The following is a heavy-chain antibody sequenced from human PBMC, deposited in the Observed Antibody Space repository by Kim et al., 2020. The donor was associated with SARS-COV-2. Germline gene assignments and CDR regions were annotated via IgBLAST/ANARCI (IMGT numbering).Heavy chain of an antibody. Sequence: GESLKISCKGSGYSFTSYWISWVRQMPGKGLEWMGRIDPSDSYTNYSPSFQGHVTIAADKSISPAYLQWSSLKASDTAMYYCARRTDYYSNPRGMDVWGQRATGTVSS. CDR3: ARRTDYYSNPRGMDV. D-gene: IGHD4-4*01. CDR1: GYSFTSYW. V-gene: IGHV5-10-1*01. CDR2: IDPSDSYT. J-gene: IGHJ6*02.